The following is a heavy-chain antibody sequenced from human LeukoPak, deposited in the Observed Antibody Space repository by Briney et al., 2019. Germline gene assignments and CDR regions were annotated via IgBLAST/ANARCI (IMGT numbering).Heavy chain of an antibody. V-gene: IGHV4-59*01. CDR1: GGSIRSYY. D-gene: IGHD6-19*01. Sequence: SETLSLTCTVSGGSIRSYYWSWIRQPPGKGLEWIGYIYYSGSTYYNPSLKSRVTISVDTSRNQFSLNVSSVTAADTAVYYCARVLPYSSGWGVDYWGQGTLVTVSS. CDR2: IYYSGST. CDR3: ARVLPYSSGWGVDY. J-gene: IGHJ4*02.